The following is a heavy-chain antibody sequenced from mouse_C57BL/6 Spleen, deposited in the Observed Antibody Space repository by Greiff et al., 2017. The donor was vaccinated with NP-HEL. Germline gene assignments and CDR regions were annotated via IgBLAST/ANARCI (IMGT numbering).Heavy chain of an antibody. CDR2: IYWDDDK. J-gene: IGHJ1*03. Sequence: VKLMESGPGILQSSQTLSLTCSFSGFSLSTSGMGVSWIRQPSGKGLEWLAHIYWDDDKRYNPSLKSRLTISKDTSRNQVFLKITSVDTADTATYYCARREGYGSSYGYWYFDVWGTGTTVTVSS. V-gene: IGHV8-12*01. D-gene: IGHD1-1*01. CDR3: ARREGYGSSYGYWYFDV. CDR1: GFSLSTSGMG.